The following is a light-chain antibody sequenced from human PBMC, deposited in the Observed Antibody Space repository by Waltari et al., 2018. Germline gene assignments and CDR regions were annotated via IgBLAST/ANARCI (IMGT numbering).Light chain of an antibody. Sequence: QSVLTQPPSVSAAPGQRVTLSCSGGSSNTGNNYVAWYRQFPGTAPKLLIYENTERPSGIPGRFSGSKSGTSATLDITGLQAGDEADYYCGTWDSSLSGAVFGGGTHLTVL. CDR1: SSNTGNNY. CDR2: ENT. CDR3: GTWDSSLSGAV. V-gene: IGLV1-51*02. J-gene: IGLJ7*01.